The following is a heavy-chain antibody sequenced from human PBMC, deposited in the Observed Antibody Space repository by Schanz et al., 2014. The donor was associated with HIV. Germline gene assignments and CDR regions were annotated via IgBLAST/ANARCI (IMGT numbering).Heavy chain of an antibody. J-gene: IGHJ5*02. CDR3: AREYYSRNWNWFDP. D-gene: IGHD6-13*01. Sequence: VQLVESGGGLVQPGRSLRLSCAVSGFRFSSHAMTWVRQAPGKGLEWVAAMWYDGTNIDYADSVKGRFTVSRDNSKNMLYLQMNSLRAEDTAVYYCAREYYSRNWNWFDPWGQGTLVTVSS. CDR1: GFRFSSHA. V-gene: IGHV3-33*08. CDR2: MWYDGTNI.